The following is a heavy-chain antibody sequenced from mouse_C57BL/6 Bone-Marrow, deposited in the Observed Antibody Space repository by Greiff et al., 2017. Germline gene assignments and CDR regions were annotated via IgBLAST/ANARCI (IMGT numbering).Heavy chain of an antibody. J-gene: IGHJ3*01. CDR1: GYTFTDYN. Sequence: VQLQQSGPELVKPGASVKMSCKASGYTFTDYNMHWVKQSHGKSLEWIGYINPNNGGTSYNQKFKGKATLTVNKSSSTAYMELRSLTSEDSAVYYCARPFYDYTWFAYWGQGTLVTVSA. CDR2: INPNNGGT. D-gene: IGHD2-4*01. CDR3: ARPFYDYTWFAY. V-gene: IGHV1-22*01.